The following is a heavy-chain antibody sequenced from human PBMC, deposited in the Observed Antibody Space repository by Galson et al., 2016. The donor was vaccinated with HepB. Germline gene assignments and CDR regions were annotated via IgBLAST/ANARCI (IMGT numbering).Heavy chain of an antibody. V-gene: IGHV4-59*01. CDR3: ARDSDGGFDGFDV. CDR1: SDSIRTSF. Sequence: SETLSLTCTVSSDSIRTSFWTWIRQPPGKGLEWIGYVYRIGSTNYNPSLKSRVNISQDMSKNQVSLRLTSVTAADTAVYFCARDSDGGFDGFDVWGQGTMVIVSS. D-gene: IGHD2-15*01. J-gene: IGHJ3*01. CDR2: VYRIGST.